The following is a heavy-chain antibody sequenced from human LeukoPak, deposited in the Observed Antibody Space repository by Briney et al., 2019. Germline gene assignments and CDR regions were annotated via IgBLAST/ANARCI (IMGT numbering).Heavy chain of an antibody. CDR3: AKDISAGVAAHFYYFDY. D-gene: IGHD2-15*01. J-gene: IGHJ4*02. CDR2: ISWNSGSI. Sequence: PGGSLRLSCEASGFTFDDYAMHWVRQAPGKGLEWVSGISWNSGSIGYADSVKGRFTISRDNAKNSLYLQMNSLRAEDMALYYCAKDISAGVAAHFYYFDYWGQGTLVTVSS. V-gene: IGHV3-9*03. CDR1: GFTFDDYA.